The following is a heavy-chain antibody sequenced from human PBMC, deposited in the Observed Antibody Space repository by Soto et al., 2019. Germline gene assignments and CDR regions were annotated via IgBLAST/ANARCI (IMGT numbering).Heavy chain of an antibody. V-gene: IGHV1-18*01. CDR1: GYTFTSYG. CDR2: ISAYNGNT. CDR3: ARDRCSGGSCYSGSHWFDP. Sequence: ASVKGSCKASGYTFTSYGISWVRQPPGQGLEWMGWISAYNGNTNYAQKLQGRVTMTTDTSTSTAYMELRSLRSDDTAVYYCARDRCSGGSCYSGSHWFDPWGQGTLVTVSS. D-gene: IGHD2-15*01. J-gene: IGHJ5*02.